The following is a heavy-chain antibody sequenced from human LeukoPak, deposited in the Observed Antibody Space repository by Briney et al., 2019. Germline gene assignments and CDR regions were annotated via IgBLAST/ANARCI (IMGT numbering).Heavy chain of an antibody. V-gene: IGHV5-51*01. D-gene: IGHD5-18*01. CDR1: GYNFTIYW. Sequence: GESLKISCKGSGYNFTIYWIGWVRQMPGKGLEWLGIIYPGDSDTRYSPSFQGQVTISADKSISTAYLQWSSLKASDTAMYYCASHGYSYGSVLDYWGQGTLVTVSS. CDR2: IYPGDSDT. CDR3: ASHGYSYGSVLDY. J-gene: IGHJ4*02.